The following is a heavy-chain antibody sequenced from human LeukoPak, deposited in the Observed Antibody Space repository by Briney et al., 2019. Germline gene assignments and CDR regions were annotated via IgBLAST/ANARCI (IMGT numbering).Heavy chain of an antibody. CDR1: GGSISSYY. CDR3: ARGEYGSGSSSSYYYYYYMDV. D-gene: IGHD3-10*01. Sequence: SETLSLTCTVSGGSISSYYWSWIRQPPGKGLEWIGYIDYSGYTNYNPSLKSRVTISVDTSKNQFSLKLSSVTAADTAVYYCARGEYGSGSSSSYYYYYYMDVWGKGTTVTISS. J-gene: IGHJ6*03. V-gene: IGHV4-59*12. CDR2: IDYSGYT.